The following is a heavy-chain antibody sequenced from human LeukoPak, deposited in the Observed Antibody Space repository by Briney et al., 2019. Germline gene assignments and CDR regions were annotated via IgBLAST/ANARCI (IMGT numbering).Heavy chain of an antibody. CDR1: GFTFSSYG. Sequence: GGSLRLSCAASGFTFSSYGMHWVRQAPGKGLEWVAVIWYDGSNKYYADSVKGRFTISRDNSKSTLYLQMNSLRAEDTAVYYCARDSEFSDDSSGYYLDYWGQGTLVTVSS. CDR3: ARDSEFSDDSSGYYLDY. V-gene: IGHV3-33*01. CDR2: IWYDGSNK. J-gene: IGHJ4*02. D-gene: IGHD3-22*01.